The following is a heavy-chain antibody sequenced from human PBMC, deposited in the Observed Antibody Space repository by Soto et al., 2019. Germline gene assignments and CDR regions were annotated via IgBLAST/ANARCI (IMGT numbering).Heavy chain of an antibody. D-gene: IGHD5-12*01. J-gene: IGHJ6*02. Sequence: QVQLVESGGGVVQPGWSLRLSCAASGFTFSSYAMHWVRQAPGKGREWVAVISYDGSNKYYADSVKGRFTITRDNSKNTLYLQMNSLRAEDTAVYYCARDPGRWLQLHLGMDVWGQGTQVTVSS. CDR2: ISYDGSNK. V-gene: IGHV3-30-3*01. CDR3: ARDPGRWLQLHLGMDV. CDR1: GFTFSSYA.